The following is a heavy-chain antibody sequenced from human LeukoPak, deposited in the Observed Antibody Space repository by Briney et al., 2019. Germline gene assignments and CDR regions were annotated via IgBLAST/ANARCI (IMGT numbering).Heavy chain of an antibody. Sequence: ASVKVSCKASGYTFTSYYMHWVRQAPGQGLEWMGIINPSGGSTSYAQKFQGRVTMTRDTSTSTVYMELSSLRSEDTAVYYCARDRKKTWIQLDYFDYWGQETLVTVSS. V-gene: IGHV1-46*01. D-gene: IGHD5-18*01. CDR2: INPSGGST. CDR3: ARDRKKTWIQLDYFDY. CDR1: GYTFTSYY. J-gene: IGHJ4*02.